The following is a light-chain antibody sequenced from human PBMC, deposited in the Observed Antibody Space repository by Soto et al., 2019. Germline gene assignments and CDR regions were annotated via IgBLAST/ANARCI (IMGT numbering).Light chain of an antibody. CDR3: QQSYNAPFN. Sequence: DIQMTQSPSPLSASVGDRIIITCRASQTIARYINWFQQKSGQPPKLLVYAASTLRHGVPSRFSASGSGSAFTLTINSLQPEDLATYYCQQSYNAPFNFGPGTKVDIK. CDR2: AAS. J-gene: IGKJ3*01. V-gene: IGKV1-39*01. CDR1: QTIARY.